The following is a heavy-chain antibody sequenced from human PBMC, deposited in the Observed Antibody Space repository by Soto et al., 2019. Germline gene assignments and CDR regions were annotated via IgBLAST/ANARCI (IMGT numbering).Heavy chain of an antibody. CDR3: ASASGGYNDHCFDY. D-gene: IGHD1-1*01. CDR2: IYYSGST. CDR1: GGFVSSGKNY. J-gene: IGHJ4*02. V-gene: IGHV4-61*03. Sequence: PXKSLALLLAVFGGFVSSGKNYGTWVRQPPGKGLEWSVYIYYSGSTNYNPSLTSRVTISRDTSKNHFSLKLSSVTAADTAIYYCASASGGYNDHCFDYRGRAILLPIS.